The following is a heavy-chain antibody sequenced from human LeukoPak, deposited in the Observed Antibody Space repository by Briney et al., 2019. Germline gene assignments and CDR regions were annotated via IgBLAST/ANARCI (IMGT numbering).Heavy chain of an antibody. CDR1: GGSISIYY. CDR2: IYNSGSST. D-gene: IGHD1-26*01. CDR3: ARVGGTNYYYYGMDV. Sequence: RSSETLSLTCTVSGGSISIYYWNWIRQPPGKGLEWIGYIYNSGSSTIYNPSLKSRVTISVDTSKNQFSLRLSSVTAADTAVYYCARVGGTNYYYYGMDVWGQGTTVTVSS. J-gene: IGHJ6*02. V-gene: IGHV4-59*01.